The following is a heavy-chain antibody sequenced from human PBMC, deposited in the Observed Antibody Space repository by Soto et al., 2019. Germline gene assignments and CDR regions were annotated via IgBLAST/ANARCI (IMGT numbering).Heavy chain of an antibody. CDR2: ISAYNGNT. J-gene: IGHJ3*02. Sequence: GASVKVSCKASGYTFTSYGISWVRQAPGQGLEWMGWISAYNGNTNYAQKLQGRVTMTTDTSTSTAYMELRSLRSDDTAVYYCTIDYFYRLRDPEAFYIWGQGTMVTISS. CDR1: GYTFTSYG. D-gene: IGHD3-16*01. CDR3: TIDYFYRLRDPEAFYI. V-gene: IGHV1-18*01.